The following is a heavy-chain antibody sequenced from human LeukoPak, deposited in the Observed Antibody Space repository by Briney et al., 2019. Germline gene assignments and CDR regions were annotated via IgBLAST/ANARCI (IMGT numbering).Heavy chain of an antibody. J-gene: IGHJ4*02. Sequence: GGSLRLTCSASGFTFSSYAIHWVRQAPGKGLEYVSGISSNGGNTYNANSLKGRITISRDNSKNTVDLQMSSLRTEDTAVYFCVKRTGLYFDYWGQGTLVTVSS. V-gene: IGHV3-64D*09. CDR1: GFTFSSYA. CDR2: ISSNGGNT. D-gene: IGHD7-27*01. CDR3: VKRTGLYFDY.